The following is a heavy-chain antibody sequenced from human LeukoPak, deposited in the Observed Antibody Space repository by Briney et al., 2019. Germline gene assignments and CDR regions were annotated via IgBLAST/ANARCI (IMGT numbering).Heavy chain of an antibody. J-gene: IGHJ4*02. D-gene: IGHD3-9*01. CDR1: GFTFSSYG. Sequence: GRSLRLSCAASGFTFSSYGMHWVRQAPGKGLEWVAVISYDGSNKYYADSVKGRFTISRDTSKNTLYLQMNSLRAEDTAVYYCAKWGDYDVLTGYYDSDYWGQGTLVTVSS. CDR2: ISYDGSNK. V-gene: IGHV3-30*18. CDR3: AKWGDYDVLTGYYDSDY.